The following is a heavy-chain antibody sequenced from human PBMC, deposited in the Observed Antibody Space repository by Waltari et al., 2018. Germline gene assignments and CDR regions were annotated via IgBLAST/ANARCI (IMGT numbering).Heavy chain of an antibody. CDR2: ISSSSSYI. J-gene: IGHJ4*02. V-gene: IGHV3-21*01. Sequence: EVQLVESGGGLVKPGGSLRLSCAASGLTFSSYSMKWVRQGPGKGLEWVSSISSSSSYIYYADSVKCRFTISRDNAKNSLYLQMNSLRAEDTAVYYCARDRSKGGSSSPGWAYWGQGTLVTVSS. CDR3: ARDRSKGGSSSPGWAY. CDR1: GLTFSSYS. D-gene: IGHD6-6*01.